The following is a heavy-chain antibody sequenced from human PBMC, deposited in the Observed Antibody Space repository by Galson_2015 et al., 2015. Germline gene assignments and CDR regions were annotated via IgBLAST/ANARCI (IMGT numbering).Heavy chain of an antibody. V-gene: IGHV1-58*01. CDR3: AAGSCSSTSCYGVDY. CDR1: GFTFTSSA. Sequence: SVKVSCKASGFTFTSSAVQWVRQARGQRLEWIGWIVGGSGNTNYTQKFQERVTITRDMSTSTAYMELSSLRSEDTAVYYCAAGSCSSTSCYGVDYWGQGTLVTVSS. CDR2: IVGGSGNT. D-gene: IGHD2-2*01. J-gene: IGHJ4*02.